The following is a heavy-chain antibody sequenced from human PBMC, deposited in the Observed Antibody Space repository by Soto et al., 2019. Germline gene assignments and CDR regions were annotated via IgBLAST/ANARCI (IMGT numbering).Heavy chain of an antibody. J-gene: IGHJ6*02. CDR3: AREAPYCTSATCPKFYDMDV. CDR1: SYA. V-gene: IGHV1-69*01. D-gene: IGHD2-2*01. Sequence: SYAITWVRRAPGQGLEWLGGIIPILNSPAYAQKFKARVVITADEITNTAYMELNSLRFDDTAVYYCAREAPYCTSATCPKFYDMDVWGQGTTVTVSS. CDR2: IIPILNSP.